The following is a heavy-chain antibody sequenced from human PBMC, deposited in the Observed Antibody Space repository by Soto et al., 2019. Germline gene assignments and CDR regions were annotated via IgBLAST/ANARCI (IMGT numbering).Heavy chain of an antibody. CDR1: GFTFSSYA. CDR3: ARDSSYDILTGYPTYYYYYYGMDV. D-gene: IGHD3-9*01. Sequence: EVQLLESGGGLVQPGGSLRLSCAASGFTFSSYAMSWVRQAPGKGLEWVSAISGSGGSTYYADSVKGRFTISRDNSKNSLYLQMNSLRAEDTAVYYCARDSSYDILTGYPTYYYYYYGMDVWGQGTTVTVSS. CDR2: ISGSGGST. V-gene: IGHV3-23*01. J-gene: IGHJ6*02.